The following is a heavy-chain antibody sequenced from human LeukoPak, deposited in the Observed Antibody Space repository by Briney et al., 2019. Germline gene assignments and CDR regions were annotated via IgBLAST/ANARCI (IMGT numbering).Heavy chain of an antibody. Sequence: SETLSLTCTVSGYSISSGYYWGWLRQPPGKGLEWIGSIYHSGSTYYNPSLKSRVTISVDTSKNQFSLKLSSVTAAGTAVYYCARDRGGDIVVVPAAIYWFDPWGQGTLVTVSS. CDR1: GYSISSGYY. CDR2: IYHSGST. V-gene: IGHV4-38-2*02. D-gene: IGHD2-2*01. CDR3: ARDRGGDIVVVPAAIYWFDP. J-gene: IGHJ5*02.